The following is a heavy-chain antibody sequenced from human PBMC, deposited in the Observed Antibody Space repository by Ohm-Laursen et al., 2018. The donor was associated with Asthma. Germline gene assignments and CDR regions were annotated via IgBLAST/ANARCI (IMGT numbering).Heavy chain of an antibody. V-gene: IGHV1-69*01. CDR1: GGTLGTSV. CDR2: ITSVFGTS. CDR3: ARKAGSCITSNCYSLDF. J-gene: IGHJ4*02. D-gene: IGHD2-15*01. Sequence: SSVKVSCKSLGGTLGTSVIGWVRQAPGQGLGWLGGITSVFGTSTYAQKFNDRFTITADESTSTVYMTLSSLTSEDMAVDYCARKAGSCITSNCYSLDFWGQGTLVTVSS.